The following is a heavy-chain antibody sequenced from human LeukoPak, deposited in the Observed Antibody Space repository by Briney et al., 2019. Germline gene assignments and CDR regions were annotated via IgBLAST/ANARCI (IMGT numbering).Heavy chain of an antibody. CDR2: IIPILGIA. CDR3: ASNRRGHDYGDSY. D-gene: IGHD4-17*01. J-gene: IGHJ4*02. CDR1: GGTFSSYA. Sequence: ASVKASCKASGGTFSSYAISWVRQAPGQGLEWMGRIIPILGIANYAQKFQGRVTITADKSTSTAYMELSSLRSEDTAVYYRASNRRGHDYGDSYWGQGTLVTVSS. V-gene: IGHV1-69*04.